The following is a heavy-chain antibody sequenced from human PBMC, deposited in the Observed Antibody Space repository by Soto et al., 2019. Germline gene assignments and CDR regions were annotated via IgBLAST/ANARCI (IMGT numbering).Heavy chain of an antibody. D-gene: IGHD3-22*01. J-gene: IGHJ4*02. CDR1: GFTFSSYA. CDR3: AKPPWYYYDSSGYPLDY. V-gene: IGHV3-23*01. CDR2: ISGSGGST. Sequence: PGGSLRLSCAASGFTFSSYATSWVRQAPGKGLEWVSAISGSGGSTYYADSVKGRFTISRDNSKNTLYLQMNSLRAEDTAVYYCAKPPWYYYDSSGYPLDYWGQGTLVTVSS.